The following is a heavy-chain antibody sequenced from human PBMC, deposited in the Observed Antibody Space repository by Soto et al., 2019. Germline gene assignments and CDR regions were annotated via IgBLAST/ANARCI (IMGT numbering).Heavy chain of an antibody. D-gene: IGHD6-13*01. J-gene: IGHJ4*02. CDR1: GFTPSRLS. Sequence: GGSLRLSCAASGFTPSRLSMNWVRQAPGKGLEWISYINSAGSIIYYADSVKGRFTISRGNSKNTLYLQMNSLRAEDTAAYYCARVGQQLVRGEPAAYWGQGTLVTVSS. V-gene: IGHV3-48*01. CDR2: INSAGSII. CDR3: ARVGQQLVRGEPAAY.